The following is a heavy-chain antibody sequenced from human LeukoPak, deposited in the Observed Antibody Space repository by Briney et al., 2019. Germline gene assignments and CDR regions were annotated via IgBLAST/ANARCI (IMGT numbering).Heavy chain of an antibody. CDR1: GYTFTSYD. J-gene: IGHJ6*02. Sequence: ASVKVSCKASGYTFTSYDINWVRQATGQGLEWMGWMNPNSGNTGYAQKFQGGVTMTRNTSISTAYMELSSLRSEDTAVYYCARGDVVAYYYYGMDVWGQGTTVTVSS. CDR2: MNPNSGNT. CDR3: ARGDVVAYYYYGMDV. D-gene: IGHD2-21*01. V-gene: IGHV1-8*01.